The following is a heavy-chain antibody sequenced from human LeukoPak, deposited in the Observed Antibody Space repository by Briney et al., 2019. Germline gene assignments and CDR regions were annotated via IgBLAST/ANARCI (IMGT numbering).Heavy chain of an antibody. CDR2: ISGNGGTT. CDR1: GFTFSSYD. J-gene: IGHJ4*02. D-gene: IGHD1-26*01. CDR3: ARDGARYSGSYYNDY. Sequence: GGSLRLSCAASGFTFSSYDMQWVRQAPGKGLEYVSAISGNGGTTYYANSVKGRFTISRDNSKDTLYLQMGSLRAEDMAVYYCARDGARYSGSYYNDYWGQGTLVTVSS. V-gene: IGHV3-64*01.